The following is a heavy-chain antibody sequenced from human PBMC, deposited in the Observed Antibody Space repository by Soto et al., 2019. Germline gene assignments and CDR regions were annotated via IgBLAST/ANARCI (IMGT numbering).Heavy chain of an antibody. V-gene: IGHV4-39*01. CDR2: IYYSGST. Sequence: SETLSLTCTVSDGSISSSIYYWGWIRQPPGKGLEWIGSIYYSGSTYYNPSLKSRVTISVDTSKNQFSLKLSSVTAADTAVYYCVLSSMVRGVIITYFDYWGQRTLVTVSS. CDR1: DGSISSSIYY. D-gene: IGHD3-10*01. CDR3: VLSSMVRGVIITYFDY. J-gene: IGHJ4*02.